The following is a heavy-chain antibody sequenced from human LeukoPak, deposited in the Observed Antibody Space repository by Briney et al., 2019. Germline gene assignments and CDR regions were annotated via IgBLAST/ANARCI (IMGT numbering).Heavy chain of an antibody. CDR1: GYTFTSYG. D-gene: IGHD2-2*01. J-gene: IGHJ6*02. V-gene: IGHV1-18*01. Sequence: ASVKVSCKASGYTFTSYGISWERQAPGQGLEWMGWISAYNGNTNYAQKLQGRVTMTTDTSTSTAYMELRSLRSDDTAVYYCARVHIVVVPAAALFYYYYGMDVWGQGTTVTVSS. CDR3: ARVHIVVVPAAALFYYYYGMDV. CDR2: ISAYNGNT.